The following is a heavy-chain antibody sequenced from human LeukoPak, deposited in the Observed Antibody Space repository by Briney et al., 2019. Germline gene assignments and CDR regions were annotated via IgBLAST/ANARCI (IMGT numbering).Heavy chain of an antibody. CDR3: ARGPSPYSGYDWGYYFDY. CDR2: TYYRSKWYN. CDR1: GDSVSSNSAA. Sequence: SQTLSLTCAISGDSVSSNSAAWNWIRQSPSRGLEWLGRTYYRSKWYNDYAVSVKSRITINPDTSKNQFSLQLNSVTPEDTAVYYCARGPSPYSGYDWGYYFDYWGQGTMVTVSS. D-gene: IGHD5-12*01. J-gene: IGHJ4*02. V-gene: IGHV6-1*01.